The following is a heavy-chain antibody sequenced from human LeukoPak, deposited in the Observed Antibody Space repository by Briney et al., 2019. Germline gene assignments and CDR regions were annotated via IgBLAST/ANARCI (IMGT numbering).Heavy chain of an antibody. D-gene: IGHD1-1*01. CDR3: AREVPTTGTTYDAFDI. J-gene: IGHJ3*02. Sequence: SETLSLTCTVSGGSISSSSYYWGWIRQPPGKGLEWIGSIYYSGSTYYNPSLKSRVTISVDTSKNQFSLKLSSVTAADTAVYYCAREVPTTGTTYDAFDIWGQGTMVTVSS. CDR1: GGSISSSSYY. V-gene: IGHV4-39*07. CDR2: IYYSGST.